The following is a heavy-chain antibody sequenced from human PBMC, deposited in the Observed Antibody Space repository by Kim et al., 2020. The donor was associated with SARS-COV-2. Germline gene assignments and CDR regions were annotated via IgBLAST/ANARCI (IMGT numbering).Heavy chain of an antibody. V-gene: IGHV4-31*03. J-gene: IGHJ3*02. CDR2: IYYSGST. CDR1: GGSISSGGYY. Sequence: SETLSLTCTVSGGSISSGGYYWSWIRQHPGKGLEWIGYIYYSGSTYYNPSLKSRVTISVDTSKNQFSLKLSSVTAADTAVYYCARDGGYYYGSGSRKGAFDIWGQGTMVTVSS. D-gene: IGHD3-10*01. CDR3: ARDGGYYYGSGSRKGAFDI.